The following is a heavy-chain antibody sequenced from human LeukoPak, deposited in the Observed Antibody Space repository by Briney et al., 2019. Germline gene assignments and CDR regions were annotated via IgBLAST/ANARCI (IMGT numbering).Heavy chain of an antibody. D-gene: IGHD2-2*02. V-gene: IGHV4-4*07. Sequence: PSETLSLTCTVSGGSISSYYWSWIRQPAGKGLEWIRRIYTSGSTNYNPSLKSRVTMSVDTSKNQFSPKLSSVTAADTAVYYCARVVVVVPAAIRREDWFDPWGQGTLVTVSS. CDR1: GGSISSYY. CDR2: IYTSGST. CDR3: ARVVVVVPAAIRREDWFDP. J-gene: IGHJ5*02.